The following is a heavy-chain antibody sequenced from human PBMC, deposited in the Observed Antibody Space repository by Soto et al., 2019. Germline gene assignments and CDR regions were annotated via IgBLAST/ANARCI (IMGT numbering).Heavy chain of an antibody. CDR3: AKVFSSCSGGSCYSRLLS. D-gene: IGHD2-15*01. J-gene: IGHJ4*02. CDR2: ISWNSGSI. Sequence: EVQLVESGGGLVQPGRSLRLSCAASGFTFDDYAMHWVRQAPGKGLEWVSGISWNSGSIGYADSVKGQFTISRDNAKNSLYLQMNSLRAEDTALYYCAKVFSSCSGGSCYSRLLSWGQGTLVTVSS. V-gene: IGHV3-9*01. CDR1: GFTFDDYA.